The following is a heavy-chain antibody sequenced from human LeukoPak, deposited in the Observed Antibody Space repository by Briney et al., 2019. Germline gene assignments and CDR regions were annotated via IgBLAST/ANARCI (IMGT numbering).Heavy chain of an antibody. CDR1: GFTLSDHY. Sequence: GGSLRLSCAASGFTLSDHYMDWVRQAPGKGPEWVGRTRNKVNDYSTEYAASVKGRFTISRDDSKSSLFLQMNSLRVEDTAVYYCAKGAEYSSSWYVDYSPYYFDYWGQGTLVTVSS. CDR3: AKGAEYSSSWYVDYSPYYFDY. D-gene: IGHD6-13*01. J-gene: IGHJ4*02. CDR2: TRNKVNDYST. V-gene: IGHV3-72*01.